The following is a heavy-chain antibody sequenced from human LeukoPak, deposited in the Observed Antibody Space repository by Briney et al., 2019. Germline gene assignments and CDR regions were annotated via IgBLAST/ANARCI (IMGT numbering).Heavy chain of an antibody. CDR1: GFTFSSYG. V-gene: IGHV3-30*02. CDR2: IRSDGSNK. J-gene: IGHJ4*02. Sequence: PGGSLRLSCAASGFTFSSYGMNWVRQAPGKGLEWVAFIRSDGSNKYYADSVKGRFTISRDNSKNTLYLQMNSLRAEDTAVYYCARDHGYDAYSIDSWGQGTLVTVSS. CDR3: ARDHGYDAYSIDS. D-gene: IGHD4/OR15-4a*01.